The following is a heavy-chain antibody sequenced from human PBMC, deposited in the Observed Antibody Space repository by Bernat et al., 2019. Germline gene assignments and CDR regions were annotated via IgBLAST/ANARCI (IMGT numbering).Heavy chain of an antibody. CDR2: ISYDGSNK. V-gene: IGHV3-30*18. CDR3: AKDRWSWELAALDY. Sequence: QVQLVESGGGVVQPGTSLRLSCAASGFTFSSYGMHWVRQAPGKGLEWVAVISYDGSNKYYADSVKGRFTISRDNSKNTLYLQMNSLRAEDTAVYYCAKDRWSWELAALDYWGQGTLVTVSS. J-gene: IGHJ4*02. CDR1: GFTFSSYG. D-gene: IGHD6-6*01.